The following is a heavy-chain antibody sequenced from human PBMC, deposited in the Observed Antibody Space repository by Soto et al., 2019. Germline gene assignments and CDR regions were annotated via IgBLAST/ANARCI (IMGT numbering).Heavy chain of an antibody. CDR2: IKQDGSEK. Sequence: GGSLRLSCAASGFTFSSYWMSWVRQAPGKGLEWVANIKQDGSEKYYVDSVKGRFTISRDNAKNSLYLQMNSLRAEDTAVYYCAREGQYGSSTSCYYYYGMDVWGQGTTVTVSS. J-gene: IGHJ6*02. CDR3: AREGQYGSSTSCYYYYGMDV. V-gene: IGHV3-7*01. CDR1: GFTFSSYW. D-gene: IGHD2-2*01.